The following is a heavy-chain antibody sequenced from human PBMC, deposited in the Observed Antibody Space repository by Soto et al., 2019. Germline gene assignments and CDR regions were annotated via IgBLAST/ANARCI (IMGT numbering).Heavy chain of an antibody. CDR1: GYTFTGYY. V-gene: IGHV1-8*02. CDR3: ASTYYDISTGYYYFDY. J-gene: IGHJ4*02. Sequence: ASVKVSCKASGYTFTGYYMHWVRQAPGQGLEWMGWINPNSGNTGYAQKFQGRVTMTRNTSISTAYMELSSLRSEDTAVYYCASTYYDISTGYYYFDYWGQGTLVTVSS. CDR2: INPNSGNT. D-gene: IGHD3-9*01.